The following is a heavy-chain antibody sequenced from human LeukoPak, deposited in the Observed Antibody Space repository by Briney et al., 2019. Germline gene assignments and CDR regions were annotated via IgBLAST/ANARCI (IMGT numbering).Heavy chain of an antibody. D-gene: IGHD6-13*01. CDR3: AKSGYSSSWSNAAVYNWFDP. V-gene: IGHV3-9*01. CDR1: GFTFDDYA. Sequence: GGSLRLSCAASGFTFDDYAMHWVRQAPGKGLEWVSGISWNSGSIGYADSVKGRFTISRDNAKNSLYLQMNSLRAEDTAVYYCAKSGYSSSWSNAAVYNWFDPWGQGTLVTVSS. CDR2: ISWNSGSI. J-gene: IGHJ5*02.